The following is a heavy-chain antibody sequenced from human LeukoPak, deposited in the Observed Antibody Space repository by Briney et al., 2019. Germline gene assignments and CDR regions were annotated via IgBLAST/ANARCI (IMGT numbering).Heavy chain of an antibody. J-gene: IGHJ6*03. CDR2: IYYSRST. CDR3: ARHVSAYSSGLPYYMDV. V-gene: IGHV4-39*01. D-gene: IGHD6-19*01. Sequence: SETLSLTCTVSTGSISSSSYYWGWIRQPPGKGLEWIGSIYYSRSTYCNPSLKSRVTISVDTSKSQFSLKLSSVTAADTAVYYCARHVSAYSSGLPYYMDVWGKGTTVTVSS. CDR1: TGSISSSSYY.